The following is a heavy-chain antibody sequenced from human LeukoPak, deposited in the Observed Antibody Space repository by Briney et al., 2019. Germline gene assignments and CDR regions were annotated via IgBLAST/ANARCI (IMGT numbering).Heavy chain of an antibody. D-gene: IGHD4/OR15-4a*01. CDR2: ITTSGPYT. CDR1: GFTFSNYY. Sequence: GGSLRLSCAASGFTFSNYYMSWIRQTPGKGLERVSYITTSGPYTNYADSVKGRFTISRDNAKNSLYLQMNSLRAEDTAVYYCTKDRKSGCNYGDLDYWGQGTLVTVSS. CDR3: TKDRKSGCNYGDLDY. J-gene: IGHJ4*02. V-gene: IGHV3-11*05.